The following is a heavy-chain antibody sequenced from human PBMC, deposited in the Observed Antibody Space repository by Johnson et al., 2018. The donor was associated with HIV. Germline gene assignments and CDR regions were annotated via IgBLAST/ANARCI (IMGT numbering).Heavy chain of an antibody. CDR1: GFTVSSNY. D-gene: IGHD3-3*01. J-gene: IGHJ3*02. V-gene: IGHV3-66*01. CDR2: IYSGGDT. Sequence: MQLVESGGGLVQPGGSLRLSCAVSGFTVSSNYITWVRQAPGKGLEWISVIYSGGDTYYADSVKGRFTISRDDSKNTLYLQMNSLRAEDTAVYYCANDFWSGWYAFDIWGQGTMVTVSS. CDR3: ANDFWSGWYAFDI.